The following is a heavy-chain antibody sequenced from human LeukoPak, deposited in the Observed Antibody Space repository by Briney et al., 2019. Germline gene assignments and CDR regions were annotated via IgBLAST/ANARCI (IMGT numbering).Heavy chain of an antibody. V-gene: IGHV5-10-1*01. Sequence: GESLKISCKGSGYNFTSSWISWVRQMPGKGLEWMGRIDPSDSYTNYSPSSQGHVTISADKSASSAYLQWSSLKASDTAMYYCARLVGGTVDYWGQGTLVTVSS. J-gene: IGHJ4*02. CDR1: GYNFTSSW. D-gene: IGHD1-26*01. CDR3: ARLVGGTVDY. CDR2: IDPSDSYT.